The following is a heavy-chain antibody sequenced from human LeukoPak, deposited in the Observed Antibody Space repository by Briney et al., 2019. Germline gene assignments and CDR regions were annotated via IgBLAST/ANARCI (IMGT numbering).Heavy chain of an antibody. Sequence: SETLSLTCTVSGYSITSAYYWNWIRQPPGKGLEWMGYIYYSGSTNYNPSLKSRVTMSVDTSKNQFSLKLSSVTAADTAVYYCARDLGADYGDYVFDPWGQGTLVIVSS. J-gene: IGHJ5*02. CDR3: ARDLGADYGDYVFDP. CDR2: IYYSGST. D-gene: IGHD4-17*01. V-gene: IGHV4-59*01. CDR1: GYSITSAYY.